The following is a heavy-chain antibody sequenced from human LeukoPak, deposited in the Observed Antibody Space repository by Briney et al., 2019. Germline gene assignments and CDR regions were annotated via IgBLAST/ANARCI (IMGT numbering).Heavy chain of an antibody. J-gene: IGHJ6*03. V-gene: IGHV1-18*01. CDR3: ARAVSGGSSFFYMDV. CDR2: ISVYNDNT. Sequence: ASVKVSCKASSFIFNNYGISWVRQAPGQGLEWMGWISVYNDNTKYSQNLQGRVTLTTDKSTSTAYMELRSLGSDDTAIYYCARAVSGGSSFFYMDVWGKGTTVTISS. CDR1: SFIFNNYG. D-gene: IGHD2-15*01.